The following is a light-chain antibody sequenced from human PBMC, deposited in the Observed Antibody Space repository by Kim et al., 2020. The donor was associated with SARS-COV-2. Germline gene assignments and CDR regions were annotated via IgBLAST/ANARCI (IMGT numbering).Light chain of an antibody. CDR1: SLRSYY. CDR2: GKN. Sequence: SELTQDPAVSVALGQTVRITCQGDSLRSYYASWYQQKPGQAPVLVIYGKNNRPSGIPDRFSGSSSGNTASLTITGAQAEDEADYYCNSRDSSGNHLYVVFGGGTQLTVL. V-gene: IGLV3-19*01. J-gene: IGLJ2*01. CDR3: NSRDSSGNHLYVV.